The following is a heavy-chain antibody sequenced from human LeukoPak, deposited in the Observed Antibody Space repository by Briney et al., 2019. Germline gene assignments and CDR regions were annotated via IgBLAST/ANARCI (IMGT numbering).Heavy chain of an antibody. Sequence: SETLPLTCTVSGGSVSSGSYYWSWIRQPPGKGLEWIGYTYYSGSTNYNPSLKSRVTMSVDTSQNQFSLKLSSVTAADTAVYYCARRGGSGRSFDYWGQGTLVTISS. CDR3: ARRGGSGRSFDY. V-gene: IGHV4-61*01. CDR2: TYYSGST. CDR1: GGSVSSGSYY. J-gene: IGHJ4*02. D-gene: IGHD3-10*01.